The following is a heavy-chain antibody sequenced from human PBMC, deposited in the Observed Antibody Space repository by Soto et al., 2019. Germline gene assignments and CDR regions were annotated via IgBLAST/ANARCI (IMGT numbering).Heavy chain of an antibody. CDR2: ISGSGGST. D-gene: IGHD6-19*01. Sequence: PGGSPRLSCAASGFTFSRDVMNWVRQAPGKGLEWVSTISGSGGSTYYADSVEGRFTFSRDNSKNTLHLLMNSLRAEDTAVYYWAKGGRNGWYDGFDIWGQGTMVTVSS. J-gene: IGHJ3*02. V-gene: IGHV3-23*01. CDR1: GFTFSRDV. CDR3: AKGGRNGWYDGFDI.